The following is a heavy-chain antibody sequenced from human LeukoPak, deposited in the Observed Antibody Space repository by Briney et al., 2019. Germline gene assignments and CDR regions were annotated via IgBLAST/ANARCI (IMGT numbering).Heavy chain of an antibody. J-gene: IGHJ3*02. Sequence: ASVKVSCKASGYTFTSYGISWVRQAPGQGLGWMGWISAYNGNTNYAQKLQGRVTMTTDTSTSTAYMELRSLRSDDTAVYYCATPGIAVATDAFDIWGQGTMVTVSS. D-gene: IGHD6-19*01. CDR1: GYTFTSYG. V-gene: IGHV1-18*01. CDR2: ISAYNGNT. CDR3: ATPGIAVATDAFDI.